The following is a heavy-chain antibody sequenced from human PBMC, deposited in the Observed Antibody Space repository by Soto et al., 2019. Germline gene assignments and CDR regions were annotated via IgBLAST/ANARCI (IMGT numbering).Heavy chain of an antibody. V-gene: IGHV5-51*01. CDR3: ARQISFVCDS. CDR2: IKPGTSDI. J-gene: IGHJ4*02. Sequence: ESLKLSCDGAGYKLGSAWIGWVRRKPGKGLECMGIIKPGTSDIRYSPSIRGQVTISAGNAANTVFLQWSSLKTSDTAIYYCARQISFVCDSWGPGTLVTVSS. CDR1: GYKLGSAW. D-gene: IGHD3-16*01.